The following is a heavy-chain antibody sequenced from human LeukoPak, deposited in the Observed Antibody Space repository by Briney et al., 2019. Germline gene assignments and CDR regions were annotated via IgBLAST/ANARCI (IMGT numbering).Heavy chain of an antibody. CDR1: GYTFTGYY. CDR3: ARDFVVDGDYGWFDP. V-gene: IGHV1-2*06. Sequence: ASVKVSCKASGYTFTGYYMHWVRQAPGQGLEWMGRINPNSGGTNYAQKFQGRVTMTRDTSISTAYMELSRLRSDDTAVYYCARDFVVDGDYGWFDPWGQGTLVTVSS. D-gene: IGHD4-17*01. J-gene: IGHJ5*02. CDR2: INPNSGGT.